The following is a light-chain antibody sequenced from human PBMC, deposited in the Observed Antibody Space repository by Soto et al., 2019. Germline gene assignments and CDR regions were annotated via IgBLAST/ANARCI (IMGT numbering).Light chain of an antibody. J-gene: IGKJ5*01. CDR3: QQYSKWPIT. V-gene: IGKV1-33*01. CDR1: QSISTY. CDR2: DAS. Sequence: DIQMTQSPSSLSASVGDRVAITCRASQSISTYLNWYQQKPGKAPKLLIYDASKLETGVPSRFSGSGSGTDFTLTISSLQSEDFAVYYCQQYSKWPITFGQGTRLEIK.